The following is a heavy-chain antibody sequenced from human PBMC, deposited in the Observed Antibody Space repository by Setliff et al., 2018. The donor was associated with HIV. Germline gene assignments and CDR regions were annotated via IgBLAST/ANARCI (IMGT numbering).Heavy chain of an antibody. Sequence: TLSLTCTVSGGSISSHFWSWIRQPPGKGLEWIGHSYYSGSAHYNASLKSRVTMSVDMSNNQFSLKLSSVTAADTAVYYCAAYSSSSSFDYWGQGTLVTVS. D-gene: IGHD6-6*01. V-gene: IGHV4-59*04. CDR3: AAYSSSSSFDY. J-gene: IGHJ4*02. CDR2: SYYSGSA. CDR1: GGSISSHF.